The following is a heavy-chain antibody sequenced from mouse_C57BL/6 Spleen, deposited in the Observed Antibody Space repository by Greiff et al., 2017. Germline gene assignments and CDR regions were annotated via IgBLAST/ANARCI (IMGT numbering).Heavy chain of an antibody. CDR3: ARHADEGYFDV. Sequence: EVHLVESGGDLVKPGGSLKLSCAASGFTFSSYGMSWVRQTPDKRLEWVATISSGGSYTYYPDSVKGRFTISRDNAKNTLYLQMSSLKSEDTAMYYCARHADEGYFDVWGTGTTVTVSS. CDR2: ISSGGSYT. J-gene: IGHJ1*03. CDR1: GFTFSSYG. V-gene: IGHV5-6*01.